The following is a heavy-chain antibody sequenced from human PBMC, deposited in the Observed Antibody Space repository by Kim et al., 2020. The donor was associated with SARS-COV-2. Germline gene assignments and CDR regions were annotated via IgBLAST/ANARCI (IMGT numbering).Heavy chain of an antibody. CDR3: ASSLLWFGELLS. CDR2: ISYDGSNK. CDR1: GFTFSSYA. Sequence: GGSLRLSCAASGFTFSSYAMHWVRQAPGKGLEWVAVISYDGSNKYYADSVKGRFTISRDNSKNTLYLQMNSLRAEDTAVYYCASSLLWFGELLSWGQGTLVTVSS. V-gene: IGHV3-30*04. J-gene: IGHJ4*02. D-gene: IGHD3-10*01.